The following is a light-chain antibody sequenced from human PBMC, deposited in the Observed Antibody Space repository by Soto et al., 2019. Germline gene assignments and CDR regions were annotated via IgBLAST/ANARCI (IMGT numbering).Light chain of an antibody. J-gene: IGLJ1*01. Sequence: QSALTQPASVSGSPGQSITISCTGTSSDIGGHHFVSWYQQQSGKAPKLVIYEVTDRPSGVSDRFSGSKSGNTASLTIPGLQPEDEADYYCSSYTSSSLYVFGTGTKVTVL. CDR1: SSDIGGHHF. CDR3: SSYTSSSLYV. V-gene: IGLV2-14*01. CDR2: EVT.